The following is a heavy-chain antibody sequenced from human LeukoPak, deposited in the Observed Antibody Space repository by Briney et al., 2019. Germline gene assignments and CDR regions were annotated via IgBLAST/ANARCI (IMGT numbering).Heavy chain of an antibody. V-gene: IGHV4-34*01. CDR1: GGSFSGYY. CDR2: INHSGST. Sequence: PSETLSLTCAVYGGSFSGYYWSWIRQPPGKGLEWIGEINHSGSTNYNPSLKSRATISVDTSKNQFSLKLSSVTAADTAVYYCARAPPTITMVRGVIDYYGMDVWGKGTTVTVSS. CDR3: ARAPPTITMVRGVIDYYGMDV. J-gene: IGHJ6*04. D-gene: IGHD3-10*01.